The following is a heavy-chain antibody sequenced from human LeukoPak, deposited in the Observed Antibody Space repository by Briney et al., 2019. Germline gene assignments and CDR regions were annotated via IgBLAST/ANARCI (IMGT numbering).Heavy chain of an antibody. J-gene: IGHJ4*02. V-gene: IGHV4-34*01. Sequence: SETLSLTCAVYSGSFSGYYWSWIRQPPGKGLEWIGEINHSGSTNYNPSLKSRVTISVDTSKNQFSLKLSSVTAADTAVYYCARRAVAGRACFDYWGQGTLVTVSS. D-gene: IGHD6-19*01. CDR2: INHSGST. CDR1: SGSFSGYY. CDR3: ARRAVAGRACFDY.